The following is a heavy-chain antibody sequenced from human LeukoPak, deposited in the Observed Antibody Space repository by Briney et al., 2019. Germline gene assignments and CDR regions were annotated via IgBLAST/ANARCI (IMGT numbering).Heavy chain of an antibody. V-gene: IGHV4-39*02. J-gene: IGHJ4*02. Sequence: SETLSLTCSVSGGSISKSNHYWGWIRQPPGKGLEWIGSIYYGGSTYYNPSLKSRVTISVDTSKNQFSLRLRSVTAADTAVYYCARDSYFGSGNYYIDYWGQGTLVTVSS. D-gene: IGHD3-10*01. CDR3: ARDSYFGSGNYYIDY. CDR2: IYYGGST. CDR1: GGSISKSNHY.